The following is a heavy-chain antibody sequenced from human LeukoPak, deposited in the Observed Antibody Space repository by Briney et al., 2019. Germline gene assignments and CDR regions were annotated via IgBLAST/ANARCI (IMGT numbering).Heavy chain of an antibody. Sequence: PSETLSLTCTVSGGSISSSSYYWGWIRQPPGKGLEWIGSIYYSGSTYYNPSLKSRVTISVDTSQNQFSLKLSSVTAADTAVYYCARAHYPYCSSTSCYDRRYNWFDPWGQGTLVTVSS. D-gene: IGHD2-2*01. CDR2: IYYSGST. CDR3: ARAHYPYCSSTSCYDRRYNWFDP. CDR1: GGSISSSSYY. V-gene: IGHV4-39*01. J-gene: IGHJ5*02.